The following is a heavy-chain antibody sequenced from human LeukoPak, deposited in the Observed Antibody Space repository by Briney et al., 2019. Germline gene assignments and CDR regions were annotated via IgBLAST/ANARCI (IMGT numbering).Heavy chain of an antibody. CDR3: ARMATGRIIDY. D-gene: IGHD2-15*01. J-gene: IGHJ4*02. CDR1: GGSFSGYY. CDR2: INHSGST. V-gene: IGHV4-34*01. Sequence: SETLSLTCAVYGGSFSGYYWSWIRQPPGKGLEWIGEINHSGSTNYNPSLKSRVTISVDTSKNQFSLKLSSVTAADTAVYYCARMATGRIIDYWGQGTLVTVSS.